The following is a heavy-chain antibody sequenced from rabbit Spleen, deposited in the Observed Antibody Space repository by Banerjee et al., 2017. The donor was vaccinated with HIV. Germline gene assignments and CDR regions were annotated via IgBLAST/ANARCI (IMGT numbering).Heavy chain of an antibody. CDR2: IDAGSSAFT. D-gene: IGHD1-1*01. CDR1: GFSLSTSYD. CDR3: ARDFSSGSGWYLNL. Sequence: QEQLVESGGGLVQPGASLTLTCTASGFSLSTSYDMCWVRQAPGKGLEWIACIDAGSSAFTYFATWAKGRFTISKTSSTTVTLQVTRLTAADTATYICARDFSSGSGWYLNLWGQGTLVTVS. J-gene: IGHJ4*01. V-gene: IGHV1S45*01.